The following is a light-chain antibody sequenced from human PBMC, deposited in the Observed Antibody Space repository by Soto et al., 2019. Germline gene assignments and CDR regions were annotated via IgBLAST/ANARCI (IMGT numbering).Light chain of an antibody. CDR2: GAS. V-gene: IGKV3-20*01. CDR3: HQYGGSPLT. Sequence: EIVLTQSPGTLSLSPGERATLSCRATQSVNSNYLAWYQQKLGQAPRLLIYGASSRPTGIPARFSGSGSGTDFTLTISRLEPEDFAVYYCHQYGGSPLTFGGGTKVEI. J-gene: IGKJ4*01. CDR1: QSVNSNY.